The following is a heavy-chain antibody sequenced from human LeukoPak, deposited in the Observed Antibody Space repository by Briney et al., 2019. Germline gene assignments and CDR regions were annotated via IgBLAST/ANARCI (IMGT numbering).Heavy chain of an antibody. V-gene: IGHV1-69*01. D-gene: IGHD3-3*01. Sequence: GPSVKVSCKASGGTFSSYAISWVRQAPGRGLEWMGGIIPIFGTANYAQKFQGRVTITADESTSTAYMELSSLRSEDTAVYYCARGNDFWSGFDYWGQGTLVTVSS. CDR1: GGTFSSYA. CDR3: ARGNDFWSGFDY. J-gene: IGHJ4*02. CDR2: IIPIFGTA.